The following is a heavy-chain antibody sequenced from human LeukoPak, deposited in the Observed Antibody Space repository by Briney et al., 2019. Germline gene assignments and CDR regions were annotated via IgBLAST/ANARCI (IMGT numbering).Heavy chain of an antibody. CDR2: ISGSGDNT. Sequence: PGGSLRLSCAASGFIVSSNYMSWVRQAPGKGLEWVSGISGSGDNTHHADSVKGRFTISRDNSKNTLYLHMNTLRAEDTAVYYCAKLLSDFWSYADYWGQGTLVTVSS. CDR3: AKLLSDFWSYADY. V-gene: IGHV3-23*01. J-gene: IGHJ4*02. D-gene: IGHD3-3*01. CDR1: GFIVSSNY.